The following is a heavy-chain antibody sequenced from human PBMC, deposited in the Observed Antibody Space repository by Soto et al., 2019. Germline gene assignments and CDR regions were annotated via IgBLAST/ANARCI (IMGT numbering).Heavy chain of an antibody. CDR1: GFSLSNNG. Sequence: QVQLVESGGGVVQPGRSLRLSCAASGFSLSNNGMHWVRQAPGKGLEWVAVISYDGNNKYYADSVKGRFIISRDNSKNTVYLEMNNLRAEDTAMYYCAKGGSGNYLTYYYYYGMDVWGQGTTVTVSS. CDR3: AKGGSGNYLTYYYYYGMDV. J-gene: IGHJ6*02. D-gene: IGHD3-22*01. CDR2: ISYDGNNK. V-gene: IGHV3-30*18.